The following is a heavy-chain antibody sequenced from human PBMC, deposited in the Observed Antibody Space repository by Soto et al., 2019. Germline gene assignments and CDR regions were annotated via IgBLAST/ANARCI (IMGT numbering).Heavy chain of an antibody. CDR1: GGSVSSGSYF. D-gene: IGHD3-10*01. J-gene: IGHJ4*02. CDR3: ARAVDYGSGSYFQNFDY. Sequence: SETLSLTCTVSGGSVSSGSYFWSWIRQPPGKGLEWIGYIFYSGNTNYNPSLKSRVTISVDTSKNQFSLKLSSVTAADTAVYYCARAVDYGSGSYFQNFDYWGQGTLVTVSS. CDR2: IFYSGNT. V-gene: IGHV4-61*01.